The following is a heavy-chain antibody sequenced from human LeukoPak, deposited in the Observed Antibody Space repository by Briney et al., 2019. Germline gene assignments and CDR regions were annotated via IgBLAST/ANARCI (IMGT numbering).Heavy chain of an antibody. CDR3: ARGTVTTPPYYYGLDV. V-gene: IGHV1-18*01. D-gene: IGHD4-17*01. CDR1: GYTFTSHG. J-gene: IGHJ6*02. CDR2: INTYNGDT. Sequence: ASVKVSCKASGYTFTSHGITWVRQAPGQGLEWMGRINTYNGDTGYAQNLQGRVTMTTGTSTTTAYLDLRSLRSDDTAVYYCARGTVTTPPYYYGLDVWGQGTTVTVS.